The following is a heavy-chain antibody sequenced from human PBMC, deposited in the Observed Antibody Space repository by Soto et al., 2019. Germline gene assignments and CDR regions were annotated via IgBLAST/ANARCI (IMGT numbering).Heavy chain of an antibody. D-gene: IGHD6-19*01. CDR3: ARVLDGRLAYDY. CDR1: GGSISSGGYY. V-gene: IGHV4-31*03. J-gene: IGHJ4*02. CDR2: IYYSGST. Sequence: TLSLTCTVSGGSISSGGYYWSWIRQHPGKGLEWIGYIYYSGSTYYNPSLKSRITISVDTSKNQFSLKLSSVTAADTAVYYCARVLDGRLAYDYWGQGTLVTVSS.